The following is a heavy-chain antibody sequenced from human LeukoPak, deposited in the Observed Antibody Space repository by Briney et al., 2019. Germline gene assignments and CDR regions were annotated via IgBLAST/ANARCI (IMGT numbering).Heavy chain of an antibody. CDR1: GFTLSSYW. J-gene: IGHJ4*02. D-gene: IGHD3-10*01. CDR3: ARDRVNYFDY. Sequence: GGSLRLSCAASGFTLSSYWMHWVRQAPGKGLEWVANINQDGSEKSYVDSVKGRFTISRDNAKKSLYLQMNSLRAEDTAVYYCARDRVNYFDYWGQGTLVTVSS. CDR2: INQDGSEK. V-gene: IGHV3-7*01.